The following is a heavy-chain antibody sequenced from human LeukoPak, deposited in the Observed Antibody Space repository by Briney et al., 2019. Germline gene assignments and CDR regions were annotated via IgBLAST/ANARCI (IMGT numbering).Heavy chain of an antibody. CDR1: GGSFSGYY. Sequence: SETLSLTCAVYGGSFSGYYWSWIRQPPGKGLEWIGEINHSGSTNYNPSLKSRVTISVDTSKNQFSLKLSSVTAADTAVYYCARDFSQYYYGSGSYSHAFDIWGQGTMVTVSS. V-gene: IGHV4-34*09. CDR2: INHSGST. D-gene: IGHD3-10*01. J-gene: IGHJ3*02. CDR3: ARDFSQYYYGSGSYSHAFDI.